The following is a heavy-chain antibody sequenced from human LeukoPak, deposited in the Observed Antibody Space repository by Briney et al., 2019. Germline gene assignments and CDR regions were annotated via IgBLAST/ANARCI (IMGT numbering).Heavy chain of an antibody. CDR1: GITFSRYG. CDR3: AKNGDRGAYCTGGTCYPYFYYYMDV. J-gene: IGHJ6*03. V-gene: IGHV3-23*01. Sequence: GTLLLSCAASGITFSRYGMRWGRPAPGKGLEGGSSISSSGGTTYYADSGKGRFTISRNNSKNTLCLEMNSVRAEDAAIYYCAKNGDRGAYCTGGTCYPYFYYYMDVWGKGTTVTI. D-gene: IGHD2-15*01. CDR2: ISSSGGTT.